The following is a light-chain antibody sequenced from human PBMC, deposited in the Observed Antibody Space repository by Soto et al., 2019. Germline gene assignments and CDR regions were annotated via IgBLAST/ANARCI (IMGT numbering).Light chain of an antibody. J-gene: IGLJ3*02. CDR1: SSNIGINA. V-gene: IGLV1-44*01. Sequence: QAVVTQPPSASETPGQRVTLSCSGGSSNIGINAISWYQQLPGTAPKLLIYSNNQRPSGVPDRFSGSKSGTSASLAISGLQSEDEADYYCAAWDDSLNGWVFGGGTKLTVL. CDR3: AAWDDSLNGWV. CDR2: SNN.